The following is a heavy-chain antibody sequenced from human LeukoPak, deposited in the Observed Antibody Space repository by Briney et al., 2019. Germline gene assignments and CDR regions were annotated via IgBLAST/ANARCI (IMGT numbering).Heavy chain of an antibody. CDR1: GFTFSSYD. V-gene: IGHV3-21*01. D-gene: IGHD3-16*01. Sequence: GGSLRLSCAASGFTFSSYDMNWVRQAPGKGPEWVSSISGSRNYIYYADSIKDRFTISRDNAKSSLYLQMNSLRAEDTAVYYCARASRMGAVFDSWGQGALVTVSS. J-gene: IGHJ4*02. CDR3: ARASRMGAVFDS. CDR2: ISGSRNYI.